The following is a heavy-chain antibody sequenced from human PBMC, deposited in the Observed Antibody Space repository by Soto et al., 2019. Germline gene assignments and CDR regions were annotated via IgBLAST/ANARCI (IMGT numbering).Heavy chain of an antibody. CDR2: ISAGNGNT. V-gene: IGHV1-3*01. D-gene: IGHD1-1*01. CDR3: ARDGAGYSWNNWFDP. CDR1: GYTFIGYA. Sequence: QVQLVQSGAEVRKPGASVKVSCKASGYTFIGYAMHWVRQAPGQRLEWMGWISAGNGNTKYSQKFQGRVTITRDTSASTAYMEVDSLTSEDTAVYYCARDGAGYSWNNWFDPWGQGTLVTVSS. J-gene: IGHJ5*02.